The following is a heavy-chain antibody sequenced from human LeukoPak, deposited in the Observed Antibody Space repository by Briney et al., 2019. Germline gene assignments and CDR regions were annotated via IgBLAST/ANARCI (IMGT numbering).Heavy chain of an antibody. D-gene: IGHD4-17*01. Sequence: GGSLRLSCAASGFTFDDYAMHWVRQSPGKGLEWVSGISWNTGIMGYADSVKGRFTISRDNAKNSLYLQMNSLRGEDTAFYYCTRGATVTTAYGFDPWGQGTLVTVSS. CDR1: GFTFDDYA. J-gene: IGHJ5*02. CDR3: TRGATVTTAYGFDP. CDR2: ISWNTGIM. V-gene: IGHV3-9*01.